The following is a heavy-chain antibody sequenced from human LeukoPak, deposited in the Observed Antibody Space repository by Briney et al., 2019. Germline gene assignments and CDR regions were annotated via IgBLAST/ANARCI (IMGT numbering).Heavy chain of an antibody. Sequence: SVKVSCKASGGTFSSYAISWVRQAPGQGLEWMGRIIPILGIANYAQKFQGRVTITADKSTSTAYMELSSLRSEDTAVYYCARGKLRRDGYNDFDYWGQGTLVTASS. D-gene: IGHD5-24*01. J-gene: IGHJ4*02. CDR3: ARGKLRRDGYNDFDY. V-gene: IGHV1-69*04. CDR2: IIPILGIA. CDR1: GGTFSSYA.